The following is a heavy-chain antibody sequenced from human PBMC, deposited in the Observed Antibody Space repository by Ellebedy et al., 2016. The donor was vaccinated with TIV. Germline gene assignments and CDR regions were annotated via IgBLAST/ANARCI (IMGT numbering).Heavy chain of an antibody. D-gene: IGHD3-22*01. CDR3: ARTNRITMIVVVTEWFDP. CDR2: IKQNGSEK. J-gene: IGHJ5*02. V-gene: IGHV3-7*01. Sequence: GGSLRLSXAASGFTFSSYWMSWVRQAPGKGLEWVANIKQNGSEKYYPDSVKGRFTIPRDNAKNSLYLQMNSLRAEDTAVYYCARTNRITMIVVVTEWFDPWGQGTLVTVSS. CDR1: GFTFSSYW.